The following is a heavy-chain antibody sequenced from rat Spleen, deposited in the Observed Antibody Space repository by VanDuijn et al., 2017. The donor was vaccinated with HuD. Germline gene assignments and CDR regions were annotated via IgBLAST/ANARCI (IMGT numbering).Heavy chain of an antibody. CDR1: GFTFSDYY. CDR3: ESCPGRDGGGMDA. CDR2: ISYDGSST. D-gene: IGHD1-7*01. J-gene: IGHJ2*01. V-gene: IGHV5-29*01. Sequence: EVQLVESDGGLVQPGRSLKLSCAASGFTFSDYYMAWVRQAPTKGLEWVATISYDGSSTYYRDSVKGRFTISRDNAKSTLYLQMDSLRSEDTATYYCESCPGRDGGGMDAWGQGVMCTVSS.